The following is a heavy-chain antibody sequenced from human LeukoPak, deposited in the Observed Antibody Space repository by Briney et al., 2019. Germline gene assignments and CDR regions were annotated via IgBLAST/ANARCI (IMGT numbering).Heavy chain of an antibody. CDR1: GFTFSSYA. J-gene: IGHJ3*02. CDR2: ISGGGGST. CDR3: AKDMIVVVIGAFDI. V-gene: IGHV3-23*01. D-gene: IGHD3-22*01. Sequence: GGSLRLSCAAPGFTFSSYAMSWVRQAPGKGLEWVSAISGGGGSTYYADSVKGRFTISRDNSKNTLYLQMNSLRAEDTAVYYCAKDMIVVVIGAFDIWGQGTMVTVSS.